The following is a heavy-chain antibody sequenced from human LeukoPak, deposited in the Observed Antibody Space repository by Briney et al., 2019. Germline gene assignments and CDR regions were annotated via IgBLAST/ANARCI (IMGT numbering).Heavy chain of an antibody. D-gene: IGHD2-2*02. CDR2: INHSGST. J-gene: IGHJ6*02. CDR1: GGSFSGYY. V-gene: IGHV4-34*01. CDR3: ARGRVDIVVVPAAIAYTSCYYYGMDV. Sequence: SETLSLTCAVYGGSFSGYYWSWIRQPPGKGLEWIGEINHSGSTNYNPSLKSRVTISVDTSKNQFSLKLSSVTAADTAVYYCARGRVDIVVVPAAIAYTSCYYYGMDVWGQGTTVTVSS.